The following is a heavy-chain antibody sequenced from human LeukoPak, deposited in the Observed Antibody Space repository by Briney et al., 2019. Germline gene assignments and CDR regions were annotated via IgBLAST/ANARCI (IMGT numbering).Heavy chain of an antibody. CDR1: GFTFDDYA. CDR3: AKDSGRGYGYGYYYYYMDV. V-gene: IGHV3-9*01. D-gene: IGHD1-1*01. J-gene: IGHJ6*03. Sequence: GGSLRLSCAASGFTFDDYAMHWVRQAPGKGLEWVSGISWNSGNTGYADSVKGRFTISRDNSKNSLYLQMNSLRAEDTALYYCAKDSGRGYGYGYYYYYMDVWGKGTTVTVSS. CDR2: ISWNSGNT.